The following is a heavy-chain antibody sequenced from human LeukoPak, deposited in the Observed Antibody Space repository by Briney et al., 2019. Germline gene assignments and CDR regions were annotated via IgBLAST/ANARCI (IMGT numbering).Heavy chain of an antibody. V-gene: IGHV1-69*05. CDR3: ARSSIAAAGPFDY. CDR1: GGTLSSYA. Sequence: SVKVSCKASGGTLSSYAISWVRQAPGQGLGWMGRIIPIFGTANYAQKFQGRVTITTDESTSTAYMELSSLRSEDTAVYYCARSSIAAAGPFDYWGQGTLVTVSS. D-gene: IGHD6-13*01. CDR2: IIPIFGTA. J-gene: IGHJ4*02.